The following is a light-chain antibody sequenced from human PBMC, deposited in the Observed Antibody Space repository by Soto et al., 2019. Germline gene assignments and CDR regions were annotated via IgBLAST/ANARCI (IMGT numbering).Light chain of an antibody. CDR1: QGISSY. CDR2: AAS. Sequence: AIRMTQSPSSFSASTGDRVTITCRASQGISSYLAWYQQKPGKAPKLLIYAASTLQSGVPSRFSGRGSGTDFTLTSSCLQSEDFATYYCQQYYSYPITFGQGTRLEIK. J-gene: IGKJ5*01. CDR3: QQYYSYPIT. V-gene: IGKV1-8*01.